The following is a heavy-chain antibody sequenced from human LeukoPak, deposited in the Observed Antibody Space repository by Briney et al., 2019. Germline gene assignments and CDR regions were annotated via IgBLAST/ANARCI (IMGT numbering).Heavy chain of an antibody. CDR3: TRVGYGGYGALDY. Sequence: PSETLSLTCTVSGASITSNYWSWIRQPAGKGLEWIGRIYSAESSIYNPSLKSRLSMSIDTSKNQFSLTLRSVTAADTAVYYCTRVGYGGYGALDYWGQGTLVTVSS. D-gene: IGHD5-12*01. CDR2: IYSAESS. V-gene: IGHV4-4*07. J-gene: IGHJ4*02. CDR1: GASITSNY.